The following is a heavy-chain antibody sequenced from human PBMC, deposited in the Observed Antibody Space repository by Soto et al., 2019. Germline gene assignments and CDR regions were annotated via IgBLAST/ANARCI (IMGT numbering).Heavy chain of an antibody. V-gene: IGHV3-11*01. J-gene: IGHJ4*02. D-gene: IGHD3-22*01. CDR1: GFTFSDYY. CDR2: ISSSGSTI. CDR3: ARNEETYYYDSSGYRTSYYCDY. Sequence: QVQLVESGGGLVKPGGSLRLSCAASGFTFSDYYMSWIRQAPGKGLEWVSYISSSGSTIYYADSVKGRFTISRDNAKNSRYRQMNSLRAEDTAVYYCARNEETYYYDSSGYRTSYYCDYWGQGTLVTVSS.